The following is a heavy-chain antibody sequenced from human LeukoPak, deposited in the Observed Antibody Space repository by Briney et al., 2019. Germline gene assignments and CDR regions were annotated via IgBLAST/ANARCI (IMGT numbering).Heavy chain of an antibody. V-gene: IGHV1-69*01. Sequence: GTSVKVACKASGGTFSSYAIRWVRQATGQGLEWMGGIIPIFGTATYAKKFQGRVTITAADSTSTAYLDRNSTRSEDTAVYYCARDRVRSGSYYEHFQHWGQGTLVTVSS. CDR2: IIPIFGTA. CDR1: GGTFSSYA. CDR3: ARDRVRSGSYYEHFQH. J-gene: IGHJ1*01. D-gene: IGHD1-26*01.